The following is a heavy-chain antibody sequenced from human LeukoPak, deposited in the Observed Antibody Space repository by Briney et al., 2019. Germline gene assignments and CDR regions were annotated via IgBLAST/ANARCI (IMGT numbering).Heavy chain of an antibody. CDR3: AKDSEEHGSSTSCLDY. J-gene: IGHJ4*02. Sequence: GGSLRLSCAASGFTFSSYAMSWVRQAPGKGLEWVSAISGSGGSTYYADSVKGRFPISRDNSKNTLYLQMNSLRAEDTAVYYCAKDSEEHGSSTSCLDYWGQGTLVTVS. CDR1: GFTFSSYA. V-gene: IGHV3-23*01. CDR2: ISGSGGST. D-gene: IGHD2-2*01.